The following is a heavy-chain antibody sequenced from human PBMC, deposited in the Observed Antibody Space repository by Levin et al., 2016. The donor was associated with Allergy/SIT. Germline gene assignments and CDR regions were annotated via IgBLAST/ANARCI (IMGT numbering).Heavy chain of an antibody. CDR2: IYYSGST. J-gene: IGHJ6*02. V-gene: IGHV4-59*08. CDR3: ARHEDLTGYYYYYGMDV. D-gene: IGHD3-9*01. Sequence: PGKGLEWIGYIYYSGSTNYNPSLKSRVTISVDTSKNQFSLKLSSVTAADTAVYYCARHEDLTGYYYYYGMDVWGQGTTVTVSS.